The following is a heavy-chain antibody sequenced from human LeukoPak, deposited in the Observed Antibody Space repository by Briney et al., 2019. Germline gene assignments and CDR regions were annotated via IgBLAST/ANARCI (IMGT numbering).Heavy chain of an antibody. CDR3: ARSEAGTTSDY. D-gene: IGHD1-1*01. Sequence: SVKVSCKASGGTFSSYAISWVRQAPGQGLEWMGRIIPIFGIANYAQKFQGRVTITADKSTSTAYMELSSLRSEDTAVYYCARSEAGTTSDYWGQGTLVTVPS. J-gene: IGHJ4*02. V-gene: IGHV1-69*04. CDR1: GGTFSSYA. CDR2: IIPIFGIA.